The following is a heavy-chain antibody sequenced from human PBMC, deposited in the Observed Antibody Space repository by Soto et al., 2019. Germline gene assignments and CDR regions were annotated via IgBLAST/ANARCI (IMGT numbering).Heavy chain of an antibody. Sequence: SVKVSCKASGGTFSSYAISWVRQAPGQGLEWMGGIIPIFGTANYAQKFQGRVTITADESTSTAYMELSSLRSEDTAVYYCTRDLNCSSTSCSGRGALDIWGQGTMVTVSS. CDR3: TRDLNCSSTSCSGRGALDI. CDR2: IIPIFGTA. D-gene: IGHD2-2*01. V-gene: IGHV1-69*13. J-gene: IGHJ3*02. CDR1: GGTFSSYA.